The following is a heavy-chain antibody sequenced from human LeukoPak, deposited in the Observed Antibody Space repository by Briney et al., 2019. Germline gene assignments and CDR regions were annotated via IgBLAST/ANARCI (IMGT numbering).Heavy chain of an antibody. CDR3: AKDGSWSCTD. CDR1: GFTFSRNA. D-gene: IGHD2-8*02. Sequence: PGGSLRLSCAASGFTFSRNAIHWVRQGPGKGLEWVSYIAHHGSNKYYADSVKGRFTISRDNSKRTLYPQMNSLRADDTAVYYCAKDGSWSCTDWGQGTLVTVSS. J-gene: IGHJ4*02. V-gene: IGHV3-30*02. CDR2: IAHHGSNK.